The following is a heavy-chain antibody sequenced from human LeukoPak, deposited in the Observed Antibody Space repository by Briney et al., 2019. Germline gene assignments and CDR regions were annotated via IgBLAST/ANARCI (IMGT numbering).Heavy chain of an antibody. CDR3: AKAGRTALDAFDI. CDR2: ISSSGGNT. Sequence: GGSLRLSCAASGFTFSNYAMSWVRQAPGKGLEWVSAISSSGGNTYYADSVKGRFTISRDNSKNTFYLQMNSLRAEDTAVYYCAKAGRTALDAFDIWGQGTMVTVSS. J-gene: IGHJ3*02. D-gene: IGHD3-3*02. V-gene: IGHV3-23*01. CDR1: GFTFSNYA.